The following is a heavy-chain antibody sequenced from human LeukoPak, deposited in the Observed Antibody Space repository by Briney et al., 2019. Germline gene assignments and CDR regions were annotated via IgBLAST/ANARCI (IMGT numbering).Heavy chain of an antibody. CDR2: INHSGST. CDR3: AEGSQGFGEKEYGVDV. D-gene: IGHD3-10*01. V-gene: IGHV4-34*01. J-gene: IGHJ6*01. Sequence: SETLSLTCAVYGGSFSAYYWSWIRQPPGKGLEWIGEINHSGSTNYNPSLTSRVTISVDTSKNQFSLNLSSVTAADTAVYYCAEGSQGFGEKEYGVDVW. CDR1: GGSFSAYY.